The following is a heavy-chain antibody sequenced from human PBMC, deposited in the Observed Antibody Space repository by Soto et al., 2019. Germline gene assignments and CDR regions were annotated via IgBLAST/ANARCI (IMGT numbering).Heavy chain of an antibody. J-gene: IGHJ4*02. D-gene: IGHD4-17*01. CDR2: IYYSGST. V-gene: IGHV4-59*01. Sequence: QVQLQESGPGLVKPSETLSLTCTVSGGSISSYYWSWIRQPPGKGLEYIGYIYYSGSTNYNPSLNTRVTISVDTSKNQFSLKLRSVTAADTAVYYCARFAGYGDYAIWGQGTLVTVSS. CDR1: GGSISSYY. CDR3: ARFAGYGDYAI.